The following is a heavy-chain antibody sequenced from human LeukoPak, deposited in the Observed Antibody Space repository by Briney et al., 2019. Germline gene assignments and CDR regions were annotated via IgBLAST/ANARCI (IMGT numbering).Heavy chain of an antibody. D-gene: IGHD4-17*01. Sequence: PSETLSLTCTVSGGSISSYYWSWIRQPPGKGLEWIGYIYYGGSTNYNPSLKSRVTISVDTSKNQFSLKLSSVTAADTAVYYCARGDYGDYVKYYYYYGMDVWGQGTTVTVSS. V-gene: IGHV4-59*01. CDR1: GGSISSYY. CDR3: ARGDYGDYVKYYYYYGMDV. CDR2: IYYGGST. J-gene: IGHJ6*02.